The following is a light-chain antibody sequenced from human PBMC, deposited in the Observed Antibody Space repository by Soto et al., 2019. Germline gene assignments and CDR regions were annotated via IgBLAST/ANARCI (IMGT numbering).Light chain of an antibody. J-gene: IGKJ1*01. V-gene: IGKV1-5*03. CDR3: QQYCSYPWT. CDR1: QSISSW. CDR2: NAS. Sequence: DIQMTQSPSTLSASVGDRVTITCRASQSISSWLAWYQQKPGKAPNLLKYNASSLQSGVPSRLGGSEPVTEFTLTNSSLQPDDFGTFYCQQYCSYPWTFGQGTKVE.